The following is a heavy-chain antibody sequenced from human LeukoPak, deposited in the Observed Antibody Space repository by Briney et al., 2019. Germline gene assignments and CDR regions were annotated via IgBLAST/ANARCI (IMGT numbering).Heavy chain of an antibody. CDR1: GYTLTELT. J-gene: IGHJ4*02. CDR3: AIWGTGSFSDPAFDY. Sequence: ASVKVSCKVSGYTLTELTMHWVRQAPGKGLEWMGGFDPEDGETIYAQKFQGRVTMTEDTSTDTAYMELTSLTSEDTAVYFCAIWGTGSFSDPAFDYWGQGTLVTVSS. V-gene: IGHV1-24*01. D-gene: IGHD1-26*01. CDR2: FDPEDGET.